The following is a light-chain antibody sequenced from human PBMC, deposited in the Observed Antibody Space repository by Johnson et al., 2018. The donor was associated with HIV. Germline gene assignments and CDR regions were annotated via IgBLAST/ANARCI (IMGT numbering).Light chain of an antibody. CDR2: DNN. CDR3: ETWDSNLSGV. Sequence: SVLTQPPSVSAAPGQKVTISCSGSSSNIGNNYVSWYQQLPGTAPKLLIYDNNKRPSGIPDRFSGSKSGTSATLGITGLQTGDEADYYCETWDSNLSGVFGTGTKVTVL. V-gene: IGLV1-51*01. CDR1: SSNIGNNY. J-gene: IGLJ1*01.